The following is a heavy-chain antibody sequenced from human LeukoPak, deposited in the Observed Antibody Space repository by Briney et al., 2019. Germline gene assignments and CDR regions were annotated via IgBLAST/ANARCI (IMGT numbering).Heavy chain of an antibody. D-gene: IGHD6-19*01. J-gene: IGHJ4*02. Sequence: GGSLRLSCVASGFSVSSNYMSWVRQAPGKGLEWVSTVFSSGSTYYADSVKGRFAISRDNSKNTLYLQMNSLRAEDTAVYYCAKVSGIAVAANGYYFDYWGQGTLVTVSS. CDR3: AKVSGIAVAANGYYFDY. CDR1: GFSVSSNY. V-gene: IGHV3-66*02. CDR2: VFSSGST.